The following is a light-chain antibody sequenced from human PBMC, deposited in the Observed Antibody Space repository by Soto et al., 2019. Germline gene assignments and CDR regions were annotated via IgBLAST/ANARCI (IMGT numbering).Light chain of an antibody. J-gene: IGKJ1*01. Sequence: DIQMTQSPSTLSTSVGDRVTITCRASQSINSWLAWYQQKPGKAPKLLIYDASSLESGVPSRFSGSGSGTEFTLTISSLQPDDFATYYCQQYNSYSSTFGQGTKVEIK. CDR1: QSINSW. CDR3: QQYNSYSST. CDR2: DAS. V-gene: IGKV1-5*01.